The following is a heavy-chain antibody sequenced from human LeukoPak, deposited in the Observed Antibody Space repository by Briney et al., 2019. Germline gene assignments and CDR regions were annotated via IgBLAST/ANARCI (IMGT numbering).Heavy chain of an antibody. D-gene: IGHD6-13*01. CDR3: ARVIRAAPGKGYFDY. J-gene: IGHJ4*02. CDR2: ISGSGGST. V-gene: IGHV3-23*01. CDR1: GFILGAYA. Sequence: GGSLRLSCATSGFILGAYALSRVRQAPGKGLEWASSISGSGGSTYHADSVKGRFTISIDSSKNTLYLQMNSLRAEDTAIYYCARVIRAAPGKGYFDYWGQGTLVTVSS.